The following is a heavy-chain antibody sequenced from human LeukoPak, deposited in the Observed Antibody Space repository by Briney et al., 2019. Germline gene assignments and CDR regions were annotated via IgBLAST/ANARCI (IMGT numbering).Heavy chain of an antibody. CDR2: IYYSGST. CDR1: GGSISSYY. Sequence: PSETLSLTCTVSGGSISSYYWSWIRQPPGKGLEWIGYIYYSGSTNYNPSLKSRVTISVDTSKNQFSLKLCSVTAADTAVYYCARVVGRGSYPDPWGQGTLVTVSS. V-gene: IGHV4-59*08. CDR3: ARVVGRGSYPDP. J-gene: IGHJ5*02. D-gene: IGHD1-26*01.